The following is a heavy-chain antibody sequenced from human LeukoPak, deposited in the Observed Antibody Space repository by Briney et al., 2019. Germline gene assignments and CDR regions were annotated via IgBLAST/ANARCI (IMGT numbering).Heavy chain of an antibody. J-gene: IGHJ4*02. V-gene: IGHV4-39*01. Sequence: PSETLSLACTVSGGSISSSSYYWGWIRQPPGKGLEWIGGIYYSGSTYYNPSLKSRVTISVDTSKNQFSLKLSSVTAADTAVYYCAIYRYSSGWYDFREYYFDYWGQGTLVTVSS. D-gene: IGHD6-19*01. CDR3: AIYRYSSGWYDFREYYFDY. CDR2: IYYSGST. CDR1: GGSISSSSYY.